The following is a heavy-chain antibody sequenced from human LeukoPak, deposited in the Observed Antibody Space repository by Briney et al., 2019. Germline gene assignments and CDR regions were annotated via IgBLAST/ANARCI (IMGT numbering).Heavy chain of an antibody. CDR2: ISSSGGYT. V-gene: IGHV3-23*01. CDR3: ARRNYNYDSSGYYSRPFDAFDI. J-gene: IGHJ3*02. Sequence: GGSLRLSCAASGFTFSSYAMSWVRQAPGKGLEWVSAISSSGGYTYYADSVTGRFTISRDNSKNTLSLQMNSLRVEDTAVYYCARRNYNYDSSGYYSRPFDAFDIWGQGTMVTVSS. CDR1: GFTFSSYA. D-gene: IGHD3-22*01.